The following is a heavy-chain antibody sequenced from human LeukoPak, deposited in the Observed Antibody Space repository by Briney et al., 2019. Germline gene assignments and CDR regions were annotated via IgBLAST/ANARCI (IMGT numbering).Heavy chain of an antibody. CDR3: ARDPVEYYDSSGYYYDRGAFDI. CDR1: GYTFTSYG. CDR2: ISAYNGNT. Sequence: GASVKVSCKASGYTFTSYGISWVRQAPGQGLEWMGWISAYNGNTNYAQKLQGRVTMTTDTSTSTAYMELRSLRSDDTAVYYCARDPVEYYDSSGYYYDRGAFDIWGQGTMVTVSS. D-gene: IGHD3-22*01. V-gene: IGHV1-18*01. J-gene: IGHJ3*02.